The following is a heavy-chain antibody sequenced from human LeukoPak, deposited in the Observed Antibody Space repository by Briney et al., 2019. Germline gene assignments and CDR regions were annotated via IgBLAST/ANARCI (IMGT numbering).Heavy chain of an antibody. CDR3: ARGLVVTGMDV. Sequence: SETLSLTCTVSGGSISSSSYYWGWIRQPPGKGLEWIGSIYYSGSTYYNPSLKSRVTISVDTSKNQFSLKLSSVTAADTAVYYCARGLVVTGMDVWGQGTTVTVSS. CDR2: IYYSGST. J-gene: IGHJ6*02. V-gene: IGHV4-39*07. CDR1: GGSISSSSYY. D-gene: IGHD2-15*01.